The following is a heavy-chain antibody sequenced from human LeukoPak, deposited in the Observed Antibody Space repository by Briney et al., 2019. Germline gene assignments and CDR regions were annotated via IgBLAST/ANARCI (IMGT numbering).Heavy chain of an antibody. CDR3: ARAASGSYSI. CDR2: ISSSSSTI. J-gene: IGHJ4*02. V-gene: IGHV3-48*04. D-gene: IGHD1-26*01. Sequence: GGSLRLSCAASGFTVSSNYISWVRQAPGKGLEWISYISSSSSTIYYADSVKGRFTISRDNAKNSLYLQMNSLRAEDTAVYYCARAASGSYSIWGQGTLVTVSS. CDR1: GFTVSSNY.